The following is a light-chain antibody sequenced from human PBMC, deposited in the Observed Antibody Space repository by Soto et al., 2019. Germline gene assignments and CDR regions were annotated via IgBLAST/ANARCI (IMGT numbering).Light chain of an antibody. CDR1: QSVSSN. V-gene: IGKV3-15*01. Sequence: EIVMTQSPATLSVSPGERAILSCRASQSVSSNLAGYQQKPGQAPRLLIYGASTRATGIPARFSGSGSATEFTLTSSSLQPEDFAVYYCHQYNNCPPWTFGQGTKVEIK. CDR3: HQYNNCPPWT. CDR2: GAS. J-gene: IGKJ1*01.